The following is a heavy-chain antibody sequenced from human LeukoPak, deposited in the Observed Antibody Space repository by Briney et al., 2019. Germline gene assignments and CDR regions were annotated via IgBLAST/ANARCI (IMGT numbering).Heavy chain of an antibody. CDR1: GFTFSSYW. CDR3: ARVRAPGLHLDY. J-gene: IGHJ4*02. D-gene: IGHD3-10*01. Sequence: GGSVRLSCAASGFTFSSYWMHWVRQAPGKGLVWVSRINTDGSSTSYADSVKGRSTISRDNAKNTLYLQMNSLRAEDTAVYYCARVRAPGLHLDYWGQGTLVTVSS. CDR2: INTDGSST. V-gene: IGHV3-74*01.